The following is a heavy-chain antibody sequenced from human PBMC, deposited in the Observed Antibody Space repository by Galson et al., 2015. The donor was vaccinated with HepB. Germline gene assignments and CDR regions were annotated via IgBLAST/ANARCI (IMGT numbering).Heavy chain of an antibody. Sequence: SVKVSCKASGGTFSSFSISWVRQAPGQGLEWMGRIIPVVDITNYALNSQGRVTITADASTNTAYMELSSLRSEDTAFYYCAIVFWGAETSGNDAFDIWGQGTLLTVSS. CDR1: GGTFSSFS. V-gene: IGHV1-69*02. CDR2: IIPVVDIT. J-gene: IGHJ3*02. CDR3: AIVFWGAETSGNDAFDI. D-gene: IGHD3-16*01.